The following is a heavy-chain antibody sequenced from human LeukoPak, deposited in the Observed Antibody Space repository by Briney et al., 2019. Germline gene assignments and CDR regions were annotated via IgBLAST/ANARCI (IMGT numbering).Heavy chain of an antibody. CDR3: ARVGIQRYFDY. J-gene: IGHJ4*02. V-gene: IGHV3-74*01. CDR2: INSDGSST. CDR1: GFTFRSYW. Sequence: GGSLRLSCAASGFTFRSYWMHWVRQAPGKGLVWVSGINSDGSSTSYAVAVKGRFTISRDNAENTLYLQMNSLRAEDTAVYYCARVGIQRYFDYWGQGTLVTVSS. D-gene: IGHD5-18*01.